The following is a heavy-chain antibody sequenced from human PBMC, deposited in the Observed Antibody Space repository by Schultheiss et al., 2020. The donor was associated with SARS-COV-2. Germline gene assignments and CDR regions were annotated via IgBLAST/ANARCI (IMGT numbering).Heavy chain of an antibody. CDR3: ARHGTYSSSPHDAFDI. CDR1: GGSISSYY. Sequence: SETLSLTCTVSGGSISSYYWSWIRQPAGKGLEWIGRIYTSGSTNYNPSLKSRVTMSVDTSKNQFSLKLSSVTAADTAVYYCARHGTYSSSPHDAFDIWGQGTMVTVSS. V-gene: IGHV4-4*07. CDR2: IYTSGST. J-gene: IGHJ3*02. D-gene: IGHD6-6*01.